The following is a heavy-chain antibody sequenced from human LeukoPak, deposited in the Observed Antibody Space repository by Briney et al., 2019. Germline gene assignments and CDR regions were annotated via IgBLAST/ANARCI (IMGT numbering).Heavy chain of an antibody. V-gene: IGHV1-69*05. CDR1: GGTFSSYA. CDR2: IIPIFGTA. J-gene: IGHJ5*02. Sequence: SVKVSCKASGGTFSSYAISWVRQAPGQGLEWMGRIIPIFGTANYAQKFQGRVTITTDESTSTAYMELSSLRSEDTAVYYCARVPLSTNYAFWSGYYPYNWFDPWGQGTLVTVSS. D-gene: IGHD3-3*01. CDR3: ARVPLSTNYAFWSGYYPYNWFDP.